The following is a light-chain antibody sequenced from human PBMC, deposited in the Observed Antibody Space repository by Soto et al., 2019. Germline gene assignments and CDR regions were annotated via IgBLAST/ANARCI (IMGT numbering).Light chain of an antibody. CDR1: QSVSSSY. J-gene: IGKJ4*01. CDR3: QQYGSSPALT. V-gene: IGKV3-20*01. CDR2: GAS. Sequence: DIVLTQSPGTLSLSPGEIATLSCRARQSVSSSYLAWYQQKPGKAPRLLIYGASSRATGIPDRFSGRGSGTDFSLTISRLEPADFAVYYCQQYGSSPALTFGGGTKVEIK.